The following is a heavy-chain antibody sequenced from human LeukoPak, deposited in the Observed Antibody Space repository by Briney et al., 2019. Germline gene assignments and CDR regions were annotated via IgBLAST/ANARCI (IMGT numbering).Heavy chain of an antibody. V-gene: IGHV3-23*01. J-gene: IGHJ4*02. CDR2: ISGSGGST. D-gene: IGHD6-19*01. Sequence: GSLSLSCAASGFTFSSYAMSWVRQAPGKGLEWVSTISGSGGSTYYADSVKGRFTISRDNSKNTLYLQMNSLRAEDTAVYYCAKGHSSGWYYFDYWGQGTLVTVSS. CDR3: AKGHSSGWYYFDY. CDR1: GFTFSSYA.